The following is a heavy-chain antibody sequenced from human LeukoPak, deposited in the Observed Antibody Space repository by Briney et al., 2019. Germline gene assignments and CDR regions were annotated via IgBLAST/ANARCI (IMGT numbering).Heavy chain of an antibody. J-gene: IGHJ3*02. Sequence: PSETLSLTCTVSGGSISSSSYYWGWIRQPPGKGLEWIGSIYYSGSTYYNPSLKSRVTISVDTSKNQFSLKLSSVTAADTAVYYCARDCGGDCWDAFDIWGQGTMVTVSS. D-gene: IGHD2-21*02. V-gene: IGHV4-39*07. CDR2: IYYSGST. CDR1: GGSISSSSYY. CDR3: ARDCGGDCWDAFDI.